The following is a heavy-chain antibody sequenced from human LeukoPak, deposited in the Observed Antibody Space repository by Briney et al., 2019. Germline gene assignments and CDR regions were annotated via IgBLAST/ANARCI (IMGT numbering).Heavy chain of an antibody. J-gene: IGHJ4*02. V-gene: IGHV3-30*18. Sequence: GGSLRLSCAASGFTFSSYGTHWVRQAPGKGLEWVAVISYDGSNKYYADSVKGRFTISRDNSKNTLYLQMNSLRAEDTAVYYCAKDSKPYPYYYDSSGYCGDWGQGTLVTVSS. D-gene: IGHD3-22*01. CDR3: AKDSKPYPYYYDSSGYCGD. CDR2: ISYDGSNK. CDR1: GFTFSSYG.